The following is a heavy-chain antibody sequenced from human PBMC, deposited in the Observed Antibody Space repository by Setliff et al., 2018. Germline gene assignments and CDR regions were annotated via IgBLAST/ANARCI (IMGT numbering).Heavy chain of an antibody. CDR2: INPGGGST. J-gene: IGHJ4*02. D-gene: IGHD2-2*01. Sequence: ASVKVSCKASGYTFTNHYMHWVRQAPGQGLEWMGMINPGGGSTTYAQKFQGRVTMTRDTSTSTVYMELSSLRTEDTAVYFCARGPKDFVVVAAAHRFDNWGQGTLVTVSS. CDR3: ARGPKDFVVVAAAHRFDN. CDR1: GYTFTNHY. V-gene: IGHV1-46*03.